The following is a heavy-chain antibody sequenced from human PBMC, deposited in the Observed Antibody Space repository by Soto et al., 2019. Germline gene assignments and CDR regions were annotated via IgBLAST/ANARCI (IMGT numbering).Heavy chain of an antibody. V-gene: IGHV4-30-2*01. Sequence: PSETLSLTCAVSGGSISSGAYSWSWIRQPPGKGLEWIGYLYHGGATYSNPSLKNRVTISGDWSKNQFSLKLNSVTAADTAVYYCARAFTAMGLLDYWGPGILVTVSS. CDR1: GGSISSGAYS. J-gene: IGHJ4*02. CDR2: LYHGGAT. D-gene: IGHD5-18*01. CDR3: ARAFTAMGLLDY.